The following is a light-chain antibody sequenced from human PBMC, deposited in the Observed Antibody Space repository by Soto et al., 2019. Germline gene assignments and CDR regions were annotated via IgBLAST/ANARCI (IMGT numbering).Light chain of an antibody. CDR1: QDISGY. J-gene: IGKJ1*01. Sequence: ILFTQSPSSLSASVGDRGTITCRARQDISGYVAWYQQRPGRAPQLLIYAASALQTGVPSRFSGSGSGTDFTLTITSLQPEDFGTYYCQHPKWAFGQGTTVEI. CDR3: QHPKWA. CDR2: AAS. V-gene: IGKV1-9*01.